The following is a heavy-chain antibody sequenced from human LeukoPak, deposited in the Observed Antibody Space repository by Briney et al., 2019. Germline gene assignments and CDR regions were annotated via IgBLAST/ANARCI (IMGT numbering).Heavy chain of an antibody. D-gene: IGHD1-26*01. Sequence: GGSLRLSCAASGFTFSSYSMNWVRQAPGKGLEWVSSISSSSSYIYYADSVKGRFTISRDNAKNSLYLQMNSLRAEDTAVYYCASDSGSYEPLDYWGQGTLVTDSS. CDR2: ISSSSSYI. J-gene: IGHJ4*02. CDR3: ASDSGSYEPLDY. CDR1: GFTFSSYS. V-gene: IGHV3-21*01.